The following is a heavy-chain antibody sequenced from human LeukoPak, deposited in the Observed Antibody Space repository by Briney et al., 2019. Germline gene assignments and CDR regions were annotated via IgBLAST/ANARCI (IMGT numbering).Heavy chain of an antibody. V-gene: IGHV3-21*01. CDR3: ARDRQRLADFDY. CDR1: GFTLSSYS. J-gene: IGHJ4*02. CDR2: ISSRSSYI. D-gene: IGHD6-25*01. Sequence: GGSLRLSCAASGFTLSSYSMNWVRQAPGKGLEWVSSISSRSSYIYYADSVKGRFTISRDNAKNSLYLQMNSLRAEDTAVYYCARDRQRLADFDYWGQGTLVTVSS.